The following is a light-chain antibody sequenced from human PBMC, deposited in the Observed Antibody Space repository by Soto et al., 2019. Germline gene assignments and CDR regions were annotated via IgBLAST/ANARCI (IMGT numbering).Light chain of an antibody. J-gene: IGKJ1*01. Sequence: DIQMTQSPSSLSASVGDRVTITCQASQDISNYLNWYQQKPGKAPKLLIYDASNLETGVPSRFSGSGSGTDFTFTISSLQPEDIATYYCQQYDSVPWSFGQGTRVEI. CDR1: QDISNY. V-gene: IGKV1-33*01. CDR3: QQYDSVPWS. CDR2: DAS.